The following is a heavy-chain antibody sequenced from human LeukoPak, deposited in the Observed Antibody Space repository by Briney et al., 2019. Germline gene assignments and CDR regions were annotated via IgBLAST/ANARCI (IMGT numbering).Heavy chain of an antibody. CDR1: GGSISSYY. CDR3: ARHHYDSSGPFDY. D-gene: IGHD3-22*01. Sequence: SETLSLTCTVSGGSISSYYWSWIRQPPGKGLEWIGYIYYSGSTNYNPSLKSRVTISVDTSKNQFSLKLSSVTAADTAVYYCARHHYDSSGPFDYWGQGTLVTVSS. J-gene: IGHJ4*02. V-gene: IGHV4-59*08. CDR2: IYYSGST.